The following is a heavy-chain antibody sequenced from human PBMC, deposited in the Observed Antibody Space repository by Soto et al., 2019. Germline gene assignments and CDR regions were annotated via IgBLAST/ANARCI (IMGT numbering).Heavy chain of an antibody. CDR2: IGGSTSST. V-gene: IGHV3-23*01. CDR1: GLTFSSYA. D-gene: IGHD4-17*01. CDR3: AKDLYGDYGATGED. J-gene: IGHJ4*02. Sequence: EVQLLESGGGSVRPGGSLRLSCAASGLTFSSYAMTWVRQAPGKGLEWVSVIGGSTSSTYYADSVKGRFTISRDNSKNTLYLHMNSMRAEDTAVYYCAKDLYGDYGATGEDWGQGTLVTVSS.